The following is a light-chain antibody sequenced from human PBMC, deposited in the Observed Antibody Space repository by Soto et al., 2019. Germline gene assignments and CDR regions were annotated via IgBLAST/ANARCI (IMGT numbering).Light chain of an antibody. V-gene: IGKV2-24*01. CDR1: QSLVHNDGNTY. J-gene: IGKJ1*01. CDR2: KIS. CDR3: MQATQSPWT. Sequence: DIVMTQTPLSSPVTLGQAASISCRSSQSLVHNDGNTYLSWFQQRPGQPPRLLLYKISDRSSGVPDRFSGSGTGTDFILTISRVEAEDVGVYYCMQATQSPWTFGQGTKVEIK.